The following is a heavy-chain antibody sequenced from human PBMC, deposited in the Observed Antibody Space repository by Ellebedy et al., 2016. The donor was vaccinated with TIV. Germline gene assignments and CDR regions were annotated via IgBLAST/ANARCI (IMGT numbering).Heavy chain of an antibody. V-gene: IGHV4-59*08. D-gene: IGHD2-2*01. CDR2: IYYSGST. Sequence: MPSETLSLTCTVSGGSISSYYWSWIRQPPGKGLEWIGYIYYSGSTNYNPSLKSRVTISVDTSKNQFSLKLSSVTAADTAVYYCAGLAPAVFDYWGQGTLVTVSS. CDR3: AGLAPAVFDY. J-gene: IGHJ4*02. CDR1: GGSISSYY.